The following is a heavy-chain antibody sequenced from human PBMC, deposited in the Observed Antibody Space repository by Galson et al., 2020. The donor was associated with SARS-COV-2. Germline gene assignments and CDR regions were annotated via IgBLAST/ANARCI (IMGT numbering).Heavy chain of an antibody. CDR2: IYHSGST. J-gene: IGHJ5*02. V-gene: IGHV4-38-2*02. D-gene: IGHD3-10*01. CDR3: AACITMVRGVPGGFDP. Sequence: ASETLSLTCTVSGYSISSGYYWGWIRQPPGKGLEWIGSIYHSGSTYYNPSLKSRVTISVDTSKNQFSLKLSSVTAADTAVYYCAACITMVRGVPGGFDPWGQGTLVTVSS. CDR1: GYSISSGYY.